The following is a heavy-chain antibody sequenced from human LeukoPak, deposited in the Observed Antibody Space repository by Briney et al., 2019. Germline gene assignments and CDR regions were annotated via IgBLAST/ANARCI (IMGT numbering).Heavy chain of an antibody. V-gene: IGHV3-53*05. Sequence: GGSLRLSCAASGFTVSSNYMSWVRQAPGKGLEWVSVIYSGGSTYYADSVKGRFTISRDNSKNTLYLQMNSLRSEDTAVYYCARGAPVVVPSDYGPGYFRLWGQGTLVTVSS. CDR2: IYSGGST. CDR3: ARGAPVVVPSDYGPGYFRL. CDR1: GFTVSSNY. D-gene: IGHD2-15*01. J-gene: IGHJ1*01.